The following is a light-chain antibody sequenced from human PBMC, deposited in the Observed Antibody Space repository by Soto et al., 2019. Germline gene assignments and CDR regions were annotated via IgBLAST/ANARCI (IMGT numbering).Light chain of an antibody. CDR1: RSDVGAYNY. CDR3: SSYTTSSTPVV. J-gene: IGLJ2*01. CDR2: EVS. Sequence: QSALTQPASVSGSPGQSITISCTGTRSDVGAYNYVSWYQQHPGKAPKLMIYEVSNRPSGVSNRFSGSKSGNTASLTISGLQAEDEADYYCSSYTTSSTPVVFGGGTKLTV. V-gene: IGLV2-14*01.